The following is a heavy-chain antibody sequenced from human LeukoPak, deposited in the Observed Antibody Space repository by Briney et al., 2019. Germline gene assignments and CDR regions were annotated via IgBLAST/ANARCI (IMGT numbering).Heavy chain of an antibody. D-gene: IGHD3-9*01. CDR1: GYTFTSYD. J-gene: IGHJ4*02. V-gene: IGHV1-8*01. CDR3: ARGRDVLRYFDWLVPEDY. Sequence: ASVKVSCKASGYTFTSYDINWVRQATGQGLEWMGWMNPNSGNTGYAQKFQGRVTMTRNTSISTAYMELSSLRSEDTAVYYCARGRDVLRYFDWLVPEDYWGQGTLVTVSS. CDR2: MNPNSGNT.